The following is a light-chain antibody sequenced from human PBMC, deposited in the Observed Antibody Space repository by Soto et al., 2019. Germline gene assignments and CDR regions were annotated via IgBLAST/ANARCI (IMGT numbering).Light chain of an antibody. Sequence: DIQMTQSPSSLSASVGDRVTITCQASQEISTFLNWYQQKPGKAPKLLIYDASNLETGVPSRFSGSGSGTDFTFTISSLQPEDIATYYCQQYINVPPTFGGGTKVEIK. J-gene: IGKJ4*01. CDR3: QQYINVPPT. CDR1: QEISTF. CDR2: DAS. V-gene: IGKV1-33*01.